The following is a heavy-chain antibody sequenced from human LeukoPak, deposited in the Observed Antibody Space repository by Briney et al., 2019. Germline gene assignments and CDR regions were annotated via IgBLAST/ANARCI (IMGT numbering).Heavy chain of an antibody. J-gene: IGHJ6*02. CDR3: ASDFDV. V-gene: IGHV3-11*01. Sequence: WLELFSYISSSASTIYSADSVKGRFTISRDNARNSLYLQMNSLRAEDTAVYYCASDFDVWGQGTTVTVSS. CDR2: ISSSASTI.